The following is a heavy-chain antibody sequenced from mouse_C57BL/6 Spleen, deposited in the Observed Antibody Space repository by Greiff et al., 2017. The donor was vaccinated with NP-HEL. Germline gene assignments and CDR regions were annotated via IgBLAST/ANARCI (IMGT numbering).Heavy chain of an antibody. CDR2: INYDGSST. J-gene: IGHJ1*03. Sequence: EVKLVESEGGLVQPGSSMKLSCTASGFTFSDYYMAWVRQVPEKGLEWVANINYDGSSTYYLDSLKSRFIISRDNAKNILYLQMSSLKSEDTATYYCARHDGYYVGWYFDVWGTGTTVTVSS. V-gene: IGHV5-16*01. CDR3: ARHDGYYVGWYFDV. CDR1: GFTFSDYY. D-gene: IGHD2-3*01.